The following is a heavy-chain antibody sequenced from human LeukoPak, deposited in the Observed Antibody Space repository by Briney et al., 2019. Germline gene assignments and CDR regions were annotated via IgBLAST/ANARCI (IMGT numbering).Heavy chain of an antibody. V-gene: IGHV3-64D*06. Sequence: PGGSLRLSCSASGFTFSSYAMHWVRQAPGKGLEYVSAISSNGGSTYYADSVKGRFTISRDNSKNALYLQMSSLRAEDTAVYYCVKEDGYAFDYWGQGTLVTVSS. J-gene: IGHJ4*02. CDR3: VKEDGYAFDY. D-gene: IGHD5-24*01. CDR2: ISSNGGST. CDR1: GFTFSSYA.